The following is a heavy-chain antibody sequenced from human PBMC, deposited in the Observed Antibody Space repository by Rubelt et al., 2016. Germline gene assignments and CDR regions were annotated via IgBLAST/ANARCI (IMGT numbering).Heavy chain of an antibody. V-gene: IGHV3-30*19. Sequence: QVQLVESGGGVVQPGRSLRLSCAASGFTFSSYGMHWVRQAPGKGLEWVAVIWYDGSNKYYADSVKGRFTISRDNSKNTLYLQMNSLRAEDTAVYYCARGGYSLRIGVAGNLDDYFDYWGQGTLVTVSS. J-gene: IGHJ4*02. CDR3: ARGGYSLRIGVAGNLDDYFDY. CDR2: IWYDGSNK. D-gene: IGHD6-19*01. CDR1: GFTFSSYG.